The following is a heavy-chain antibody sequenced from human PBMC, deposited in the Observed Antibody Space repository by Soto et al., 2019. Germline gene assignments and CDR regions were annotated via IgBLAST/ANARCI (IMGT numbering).Heavy chain of an antibody. CDR2: INAGNGNT. J-gene: IGHJ6*03. D-gene: IGHD3-3*01. Sequence: ASVKVSCKASGYTFTSYAMHWVRQAPGQRLEWMGWINAGNGNTKYSQKFQGRVTITRDTSASTAYMELSSLRSEDTAVYYCARELVSGYDFWCGYYRGGSYYYYYMDVWGKGTTVTVSS. CDR1: GYTFTSYA. V-gene: IGHV1-3*01. CDR3: ARELVSGYDFWCGYYRGGSYYYYYMDV.